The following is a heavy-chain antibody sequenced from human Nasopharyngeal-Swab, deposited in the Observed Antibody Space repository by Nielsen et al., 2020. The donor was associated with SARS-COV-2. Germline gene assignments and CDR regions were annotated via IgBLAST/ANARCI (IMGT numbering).Heavy chain of an antibody. CDR2: VNHGGGT. V-gene: IGHV4-34*01. CDR1: GGSFSGHQ. CDR3: ARGGAGVVASPVLGLGPFYYYHFMDV. Sequence: SETLSLTCAVYGGSFSGHQWSWVRQTPGKGLEWIGEVNHGGGTNYNPPLKSRVTISVATSKNQFSLKLTSVTAADTAVYYCARGGAGVVASPVLGLGPFYYYHFMDVWGQGTTVTVSS. D-gene: IGHD6-6*01. J-gene: IGHJ6*03.